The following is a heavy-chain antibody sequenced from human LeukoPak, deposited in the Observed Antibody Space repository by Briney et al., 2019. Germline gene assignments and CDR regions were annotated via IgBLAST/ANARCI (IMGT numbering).Heavy chain of an antibody. CDR3: ARDRIGYSYDP. J-gene: IGHJ5*02. CDR1: GFTFSSYG. V-gene: IGHV3-33*01. D-gene: IGHD5-18*01. CDR2: IWYDGSNK. Sequence: GGSLRLSCAASGFTFSSYGVHWVRQAPGKGLEWVAVIWYDGSNKYYADSVKGRFTISRDNSKNTLYLQMNSLRAEDTAVYYCARDRIGYSYDPWGQGTLVTVSS.